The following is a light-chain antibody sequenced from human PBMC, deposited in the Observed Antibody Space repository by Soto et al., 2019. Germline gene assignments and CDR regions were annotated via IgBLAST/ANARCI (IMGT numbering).Light chain of an antibody. CDR2: KAS. Sequence: DIQMTQSPSTLSASVGDRVTITCRASQSISSWLAWYQQKPGKAPKLLIYKASSLESGVPSRFSGSGSGTEFTLTISSLQPDDFAVYYCHQYDSLLLTFGGGTKVDIK. J-gene: IGKJ4*01. V-gene: IGKV1-5*03. CDR3: HQYDSLLLT. CDR1: QSISSW.